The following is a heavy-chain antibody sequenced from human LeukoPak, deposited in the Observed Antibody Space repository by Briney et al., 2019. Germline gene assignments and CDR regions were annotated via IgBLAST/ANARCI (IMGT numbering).Heavy chain of an antibody. CDR3: ARHPYYYYYMDV. V-gene: IGHV4-4*09. CDR2: IYTSGGT. Sequence: SETLSLTCTVSGGSISSYYWSWIRQPPGKGLEWIGYIYTSGGTNYNPSLKSRVTISVDTSKNQFSLKLSSVTAADTAVYYCARHPYYYYYMDVWGEGTTVTVSS. J-gene: IGHJ6*03. CDR1: GGSISSYY.